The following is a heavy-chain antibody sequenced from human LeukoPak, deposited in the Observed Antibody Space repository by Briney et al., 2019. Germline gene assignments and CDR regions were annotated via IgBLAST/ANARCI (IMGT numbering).Heavy chain of an antibody. V-gene: IGHV3-30-3*01. J-gene: IGHJ4*02. Sequence: GGSLRLSCAASGFTFSSYAMHWVRQAPGKGLEWVAVISYDGSNKYYADSVKGRLTISRDNSKNTLYLQMNSLRAEDTAVYYCARDLETYDGNRSPDYWGQGTLVTVSS. CDR3: ARDLETYDGNRSPDY. D-gene: IGHD4-23*01. CDR2: ISYDGSNK. CDR1: GFTFSSYA.